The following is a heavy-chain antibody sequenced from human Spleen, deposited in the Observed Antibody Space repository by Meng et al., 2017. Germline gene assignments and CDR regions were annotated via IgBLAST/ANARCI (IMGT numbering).Heavy chain of an antibody. V-gene: IGHV4-34*01. Sequence: GAVLLNPSEPLPLPCPVYGGSFSGYYWSGIRQPPGKGLEWIGEINHSGSTNYNPSLKSRVTISVDTSKNRFSLKLSSVTAADTAVYYCARPADYGDYGRFGYWGQGTLVTVSS. D-gene: IGHD4-17*01. J-gene: IGHJ4*02. CDR1: GGSFSGYY. CDR3: ARPADYGDYGRFGY. CDR2: INHSGST.